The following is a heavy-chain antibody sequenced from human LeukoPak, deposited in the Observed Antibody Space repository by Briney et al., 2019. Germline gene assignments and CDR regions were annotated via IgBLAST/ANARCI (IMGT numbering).Heavy chain of an antibody. D-gene: IGHD5-18*01. CDR1: GGSISSGDYY. V-gene: IGHV4-30-4*01. Sequence: SETLSLTCTVSGGSISSGDYYWSWIRQPPGKGLEWIGHIFYSGSTYYNPSLMRRLTISVDTSKNQFSLKLSSVTAADTAVYYCARHQNTALVTAVLDYWGQGTLVTVSS. CDR3: ARHQNTALVTAVLDY. CDR2: IFYSGST. J-gene: IGHJ4*02.